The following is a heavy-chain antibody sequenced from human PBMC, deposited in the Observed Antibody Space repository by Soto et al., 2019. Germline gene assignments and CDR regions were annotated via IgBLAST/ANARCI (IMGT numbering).Heavy chain of an antibody. CDR1: GDTFSTYS. D-gene: IGHD2-2*01. CDR2: IIPRSAKS. V-gene: IGHV1-69*12. J-gene: IGHJ6*02. CDR3: AREGLVLVPTTVNSDYYYYAIDV. Sequence: QVQLVQSGAEVKKPGSSVKVSCKASGDTFSTYSITWMRQVPGQGLEWMGGIIPRSAKSNYAQKFQGRVTITADESTSTAYMDLSSLRSEDTAVYYCAREGLVLVPTTVNSDYYYYAIDVWGQGTTVTVSS.